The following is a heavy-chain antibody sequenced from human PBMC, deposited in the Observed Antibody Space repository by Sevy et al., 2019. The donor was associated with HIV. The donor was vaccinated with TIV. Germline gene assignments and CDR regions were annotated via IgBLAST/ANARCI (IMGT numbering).Heavy chain of an antibody. CDR2: IDPSASYI. D-gene: IGHD3-9*01. Sequence: GESLKISCKTSGYTFTDFWITWVRQMPGKDLEWMGRIDPSASYINYSPSFHGSVTMSADTSTNTAYLELSNLKVSDSGTYYCARRAVCETGRCFQSGPDFDHWGRGTLVTVSS. V-gene: IGHV5-10-1*01. CDR1: GYTFTDFW. J-gene: IGHJ4*02. CDR3: ARRAVCETGRCFQSGPDFDH.